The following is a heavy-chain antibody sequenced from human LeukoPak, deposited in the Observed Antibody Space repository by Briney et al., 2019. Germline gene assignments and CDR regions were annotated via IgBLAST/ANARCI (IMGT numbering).Heavy chain of an antibody. V-gene: IGHV3-15*01. CDR2: IKSKIDGGTT. Sequence: GGSLRLSCAASGFTFSKAWMSWVRQAPGKGLEWVGRIKSKIDGGTTDFAAPVNGRFTISRDDSKDTLYLQMSSLRAEDTAVYYCARDVDLASSLTLGYWGQGTLVTVSS. CDR3: ARDVDLASSLTLGY. D-gene: IGHD3-16*01. CDR1: GFTFSKAW. J-gene: IGHJ4*02.